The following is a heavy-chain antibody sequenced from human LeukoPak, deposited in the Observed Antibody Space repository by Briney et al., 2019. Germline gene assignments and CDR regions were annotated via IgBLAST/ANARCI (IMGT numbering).Heavy chain of an antibody. CDR2: IHYTGST. J-gene: IGHJ4*02. CDR3: ARHRDRGSRTAFDC. Sequence: SETLSLTCTVSGGSITGYYWSWIRQPPGKGLQWIGHIHYTGSTNYNPSLKSRVTISVDTSKNQFSLKLSSVTAADTAVYYCARHRDRGSRTAFDCWGQGGLVSVCS. V-gene: IGHV4-59*08. D-gene: IGHD3-16*01. CDR1: GGSITGYY.